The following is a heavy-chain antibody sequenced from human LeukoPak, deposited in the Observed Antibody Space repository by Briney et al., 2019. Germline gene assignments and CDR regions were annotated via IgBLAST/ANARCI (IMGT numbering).Heavy chain of an antibody. CDR3: ARDNPRGIYYYDSSGYDAFDI. D-gene: IGHD3-22*01. CDR2: IIPIFGTA. J-gene: IGHJ3*02. CDR1: GYTFTSYG. V-gene: IGHV1-69*13. Sequence: GASVKVSCKASGYTFTSYGISWVRQAPGQGLEWMGGIIPIFGTANYAQKFQGRVTITADESTSTAYMELSSLRSEDTAVYYCARDNPRGIYYYDSSGYDAFDIWGQGTMVTVSS.